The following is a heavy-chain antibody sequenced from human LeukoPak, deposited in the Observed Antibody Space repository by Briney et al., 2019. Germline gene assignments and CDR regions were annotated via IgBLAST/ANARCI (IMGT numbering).Heavy chain of an antibody. J-gene: IGHJ4*02. CDR3: ARLVPPGGGDCTGSNCHTVYYFDY. D-gene: IGHD2-15*01. CDR2: IYYSGTT. CDR1: GGSISSSY. V-gene: IGHV4-39*01. Sequence: PSETLSLTCTVSGGSISSSYWGWIRQPPGKGLEWIGTIYYSGTTYYNPSLKSRVTISIDAAKNQFSLMLTSVTAADTAVYYCARLVPPGGGDCTGSNCHTVYYFDYWGQGTLVTVSS.